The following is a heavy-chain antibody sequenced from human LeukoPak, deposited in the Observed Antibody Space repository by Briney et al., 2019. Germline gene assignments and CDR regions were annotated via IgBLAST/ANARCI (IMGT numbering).Heavy chain of an antibody. D-gene: IGHD2-15*01. J-gene: IGHJ6*03. CDR3: ASGTQEDPYSDYYYYYMDV. Sequence: SETLSLTCTVSGGSISSGGYYWSWIRQPPGKGLEWIGYIYHSGSTYYNPSLKSRVTISVDRSKNQFSLKLSSVTAADTAVYYCASGTQEDPYSDYYYYYMDVWGKGTTVTVSS. CDR1: GGSISSGGYY. V-gene: IGHV4-30-2*01. CDR2: IYHSGST.